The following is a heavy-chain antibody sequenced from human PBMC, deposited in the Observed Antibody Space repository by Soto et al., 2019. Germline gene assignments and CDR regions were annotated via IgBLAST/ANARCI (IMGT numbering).Heavy chain of an antibody. J-gene: IGHJ4*02. CDR1: EGSIGSGGYY. V-gene: IGHV4-31*03. CDR2: IYYSGST. CDR3: ARAPNYEHDY. D-gene: IGHD1-7*01. Sequence: TLSLTCTVSEGSIGSGGYYWSWVRQHPGKGLEWIGYIYYSGSTYYNPSIKSRVTISVXXXXXXFXLXLXXXTDAXTAMYDCARAPNYEHDYSRPGTLVAGS.